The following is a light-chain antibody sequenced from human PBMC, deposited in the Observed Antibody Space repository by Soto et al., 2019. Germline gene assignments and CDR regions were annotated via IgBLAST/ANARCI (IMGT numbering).Light chain of an antibody. CDR3: QQFSSYPLT. Sequence: EIVLTQSPGTLSLSPGERATLSCRASQSVSRNYLAWYQQKPGQAPGLLIYGASSRATGIPDRFSGSGSGTDFTLTISRLEPEDFAVYYCQQFSSYPLTFGGGTKVEIK. CDR2: GAS. J-gene: IGKJ4*01. V-gene: IGKV3-20*01. CDR1: QSVSRNY.